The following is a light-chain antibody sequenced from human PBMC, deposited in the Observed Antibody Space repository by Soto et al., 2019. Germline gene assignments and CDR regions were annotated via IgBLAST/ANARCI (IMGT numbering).Light chain of an antibody. V-gene: IGLV2-14*01. J-gene: IGLJ2*01. CDR1: SSDIGGYNY. Sequence: QSALTQPASVSGSPGQSVTISCTGTSSDIGGYNYISWYQQLPGKAPKFLIYGVTNRPSGVPNRFSGSTSGNSASLTISGLQAEDEADYYCRSYPSSSTVIFGGGTKLTVL. CDR3: RSYPSSSTVI. CDR2: GVT.